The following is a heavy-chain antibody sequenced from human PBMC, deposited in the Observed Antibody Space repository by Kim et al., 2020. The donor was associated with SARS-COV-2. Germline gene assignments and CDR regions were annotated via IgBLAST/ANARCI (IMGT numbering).Heavy chain of an antibody. J-gene: IGHJ4*02. CDR3: ARDLDGSSGWYGVDY. V-gene: IGHV3-30*01. D-gene: IGHD6-19*01. Sequence: DSVKGRFTISRDNSKNTLYLQMNSLRAEDTAVYYCARDLDGSSGWYGVDYWGQGTLVTVSS.